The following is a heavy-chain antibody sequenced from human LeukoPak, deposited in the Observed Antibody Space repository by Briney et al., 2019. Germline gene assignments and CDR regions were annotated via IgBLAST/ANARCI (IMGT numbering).Heavy chain of an antibody. V-gene: IGHV3-23*01. J-gene: IGHJ4*02. CDR1: GFTLSTYW. Sequence: GGSLRLSCAASGFTLSTYWMTWVRQAPGKGLEWVSTISGSGGTTYYADSVKGRFTISRDNSKNTLYLQMNSLRAEDTAVYYCVLRGGATDYWGQGTLVTVSS. CDR2: ISGSGGTT. D-gene: IGHD3-16*01. CDR3: VLRGGATDY.